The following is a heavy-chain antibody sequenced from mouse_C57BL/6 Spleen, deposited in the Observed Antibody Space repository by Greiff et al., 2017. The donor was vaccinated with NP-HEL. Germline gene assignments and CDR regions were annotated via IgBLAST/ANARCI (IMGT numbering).Heavy chain of an antibody. CDR1: GFTFSSYA. Sequence: EVKLVESGGGLVKPGGSLKLSCAASGFTFSSYAMSWVRQTPEKRLEWVATISDGGSYTYYPDNVKGRFPISRDNAKNNLYLQMSHLKSEDTAMYYCARGGDYDYDGGDYWGQGTTLTVSS. V-gene: IGHV5-4*03. CDR2: ISDGGSYT. D-gene: IGHD2-4*01. J-gene: IGHJ2*01. CDR3: ARGGDYDYDGGDY.